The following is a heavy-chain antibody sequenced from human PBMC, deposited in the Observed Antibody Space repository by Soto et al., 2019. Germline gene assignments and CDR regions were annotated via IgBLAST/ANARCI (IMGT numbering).Heavy chain of an antibody. Sequence: QVQLVESGGGVVQPGRSLRLSCAASGFTFSSYAMHWVRQAPGKGLEWVAVISYDGSNKYYADSVKGRFTISRDNSKNTRYLQMNSLRAEDTAVYYCARVSIAADLYGMDVWGQGTTVTVSS. CDR2: ISYDGSNK. CDR3: ARVSIAADLYGMDV. V-gene: IGHV3-30-3*01. J-gene: IGHJ6*02. CDR1: GFTFSSYA. D-gene: IGHD6-6*01.